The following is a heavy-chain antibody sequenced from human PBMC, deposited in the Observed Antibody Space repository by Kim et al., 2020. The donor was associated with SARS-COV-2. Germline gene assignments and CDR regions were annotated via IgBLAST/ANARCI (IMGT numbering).Heavy chain of an antibody. CDR3: ATNVDTPAEGMDV. V-gene: IGHV1-3*01. D-gene: IGHD5-18*01. CDR1: GYTSTSYA. CDR2: INAGNGNR. J-gene: IGHJ6*02. Sequence: ASVKVSCKASGYTSTSYALQWVRQAPGQRLEWMGWINAGNGNRKYSQKFQGRVTITRDTSASTAYMELSSRRSEDPAVYYCATNVDTPAEGMDVWGQGTTVTVSS.